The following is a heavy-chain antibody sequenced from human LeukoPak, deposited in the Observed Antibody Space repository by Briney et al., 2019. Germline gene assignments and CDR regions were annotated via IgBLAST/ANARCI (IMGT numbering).Heavy chain of an antibody. Sequence: KASETLSLTCTVSGGSISSNGYYWAWFRQPPGKGLEWIGSIYYSGGTYYNPSLKSRVTISVDKSKNQFSLKLSSVTAADTAVYYCARGGYYGSGNDFRFDPWGQGTLVTVSS. J-gene: IGHJ5*02. V-gene: IGHV4-39*07. D-gene: IGHD3-10*01. CDR1: GGSISSNGYY. CDR3: ARGGYYGSGNDFRFDP. CDR2: IYYSGGT.